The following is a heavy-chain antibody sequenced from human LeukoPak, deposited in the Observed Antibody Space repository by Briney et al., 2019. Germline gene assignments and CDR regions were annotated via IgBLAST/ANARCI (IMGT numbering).Heavy chain of an antibody. J-gene: IGHJ5*02. Sequence: SETLSLICRVSGGSITSGLYYWTWIRQSPATGLEWIDYVSSMGATYSNPSLNGRVSISMDMSGNQFSMEIDSVTAADSAIFYCARAYCATNECFTRETVDNWFDPGGQGPLVIVSS. V-gene: IGHV4-31*03. CDR1: GGSITSGLYY. D-gene: IGHD2-21*01. CDR2: VSSMGAT. CDR3: ARAYCATNECFTRETVDNWFDP.